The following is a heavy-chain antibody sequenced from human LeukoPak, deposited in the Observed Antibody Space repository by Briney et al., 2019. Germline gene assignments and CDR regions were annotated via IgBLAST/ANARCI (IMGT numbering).Heavy chain of an antibody. D-gene: IGHD2-2*01. CDR3: AKKGAFGCSSTRCYGYFDY. Sequence: WASVKVSCKASGYTFTSYYMHWVRQAPGQGLEWMGIINPSGGSTSYAQKFQGRVTMTRDTSTSTVYMELSSLRAEDTAVYYCAKKGAFGCSSTRCYGYFDYWGQGTLVTVSS. CDR2: INPSGGST. J-gene: IGHJ4*02. V-gene: IGHV1-46*01. CDR1: GYTFTSYY.